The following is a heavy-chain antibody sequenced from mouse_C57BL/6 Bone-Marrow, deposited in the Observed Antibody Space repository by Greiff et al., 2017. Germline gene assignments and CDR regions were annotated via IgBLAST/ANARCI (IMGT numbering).Heavy chain of an antibody. V-gene: IGHV1-55*01. J-gene: IGHJ4*01. CDR2: IYPGSGST. CDR3: ARGPLSYYSMDN. D-gene: IGHD6-1*01. CDR1: GYTFTSSW. Sequence: QVQLQQSGAELVKPGASVKMSCKASGYTFTSSWITWVKQRPGQGLEWIGDIYPGSGSTNYNEKFKSKATLTVDTSSSTAYMQLSSLTSEDSAVYYGARGPLSYYSMDNWGQGTSVTVSS.